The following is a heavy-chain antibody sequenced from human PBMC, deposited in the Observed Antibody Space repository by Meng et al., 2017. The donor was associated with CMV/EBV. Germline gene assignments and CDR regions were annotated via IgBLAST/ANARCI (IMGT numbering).Heavy chain of an antibody. D-gene: IGHD3-10*01. CDR3: ARESMVRGED. CDR2: INHSRST. J-gene: IGHJ4*02. Sequence: QGRLQGWGAGLVKPSETLALTCAFYGGSFSGYYWSWIRQPPGKGLEWIGEINHSRSTNYNPSLKSRVTISVDTSKNQFSLKLSSVTAADTAVYYCARESMVRGEDWGQGTLVTVSS. CDR1: GGSFSGYY. V-gene: IGHV4-34*01.